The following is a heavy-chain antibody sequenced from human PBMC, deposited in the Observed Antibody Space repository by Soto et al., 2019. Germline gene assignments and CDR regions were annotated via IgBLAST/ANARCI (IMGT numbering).Heavy chain of an antibody. Sequence: GGSLRLSCAASGFTFSSYGMHWVRQAPGKGLEWVAVIWYDGSNKYYADSVKGRFTISRDNSKNTLYLQMNSLRAEDTAVYYCASGVTRITMVRGVTPLDYWGQGTLVTVSS. CDR1: GFTFSSYG. D-gene: IGHD3-10*01. J-gene: IGHJ4*02. CDR3: ASGVTRITMVRGVTPLDY. CDR2: IWYDGSNK. V-gene: IGHV3-33*01.